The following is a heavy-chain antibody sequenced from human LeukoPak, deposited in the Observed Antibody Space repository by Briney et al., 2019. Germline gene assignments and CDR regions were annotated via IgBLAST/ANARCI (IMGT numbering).Heavy chain of an antibody. J-gene: IGHJ3*02. CDR2: IFYSGST. CDR1: GGSISTSNYY. CDR3: AKSNGYGLVDI. Sequence: SETLSLTCTVSGGSISTSNYYWGWIRLPPGKGLEWIGNIFYSGSTYYSPSLRSRVTISLDTSRNQFSLKLNSVTAADTAVYYCAKSNGYGLVDIGGQGTMVTVSS. V-gene: IGHV4-39*07. D-gene: IGHD3-10*01.